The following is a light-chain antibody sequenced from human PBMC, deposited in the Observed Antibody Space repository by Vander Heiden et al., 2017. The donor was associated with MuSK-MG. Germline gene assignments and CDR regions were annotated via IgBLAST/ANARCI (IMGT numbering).Light chain of an antibody. CDR3: QQDDSTPIT. Sequence: DIVMTQSPDSLAVSLGERATINCKSSQSVLYSSNNKNYVAWYQQKPGQPTKLLIYWASTRESGVPDRFSGSGSGTDFTLTISILHTEDVAVYYCQQDDSTPITFGQGTLLEIK. J-gene: IGKJ5*01. V-gene: IGKV4-1*01. CDR1: QSVLYSSNNKNY. CDR2: WAS.